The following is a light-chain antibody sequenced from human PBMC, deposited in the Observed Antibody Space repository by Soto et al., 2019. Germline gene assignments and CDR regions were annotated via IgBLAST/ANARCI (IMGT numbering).Light chain of an antibody. J-gene: IGKJ1*01. V-gene: IGKV3-11*01. CDR1: QSVSRY. CDR3: QQRSNWPWT. Sequence: EIVLTQSPGTLSLSPGERATLSCRASQSVSRYLAWYQQKPGQAPRLLIYDASIRATGIPVRFSGSGSGTEFTLTISSLQSEDFAVYYCQQRSNWPWTFGQGTKVDIK. CDR2: DAS.